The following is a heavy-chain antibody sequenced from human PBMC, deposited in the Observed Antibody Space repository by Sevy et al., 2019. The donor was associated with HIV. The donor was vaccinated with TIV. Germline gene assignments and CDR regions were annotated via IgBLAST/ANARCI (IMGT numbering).Heavy chain of an antibody. CDR2: IFYSGST. J-gene: IGHJ4*02. V-gene: IGHV4-61*01. D-gene: IGHD4-17*01. Sequence: SETLSLTCTVSGGSVSSGSYYWSWIRQPPGKGLEWIGYIFYSGSTNYNSSLKSRVTISVDTSKSQFSLKLRSVTTADTAVYYSARHRSTYGDYANGSFDYWGQGTLVTVSS. CDR3: ARHRSTYGDYANGSFDY. CDR1: GGSVSSGSYY.